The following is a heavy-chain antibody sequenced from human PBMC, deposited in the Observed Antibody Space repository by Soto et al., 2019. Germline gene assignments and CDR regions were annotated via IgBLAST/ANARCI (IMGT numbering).Heavy chain of an antibody. CDR1: GYTLTELS. D-gene: IGHD3-3*01. CDR2: FDPEDGET. Sequence: QVQLVQPGAEVKKPGASVKVSCKVSGYTLTELSLHWVRQAPGKGLEWMGGFDPEDGETIYAQKFQGRVTMTEDTSTDTAYMELSSLRSEDTAVYYCTTGQRPIRFLEWLSRYYFDYWGQGTLVTVSS. CDR3: TTGQRPIRFLEWLSRYYFDY. V-gene: IGHV1-24*01. J-gene: IGHJ4*02.